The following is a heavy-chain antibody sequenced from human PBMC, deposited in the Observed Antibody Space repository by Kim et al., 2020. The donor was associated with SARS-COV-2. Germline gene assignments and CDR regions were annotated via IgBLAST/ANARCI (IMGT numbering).Heavy chain of an antibody. V-gene: IGHV2-5*01. J-gene: IGHJ3*02. D-gene: IGHD4-17*01. Sequence: YSPSLQRRLTITKDTSKNQVVLTMTNMDPVDTATYYCAHSRLLTDGAFAIWGQGTMVTVSS. CDR3: AHSRLLTDGAFAI.